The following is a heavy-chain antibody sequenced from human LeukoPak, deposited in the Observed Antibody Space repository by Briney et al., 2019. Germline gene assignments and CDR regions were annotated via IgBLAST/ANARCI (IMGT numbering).Heavy chain of an antibody. CDR1: AFTFTTYW. V-gene: IGHV3-74*01. CDR2: LKSDGST. D-gene: IGHD3-22*01. CDR3: ARAPSEIGGYYPEYFRH. J-gene: IGHJ1*01. Sequence: GRSLTLSCTASAFTFTTYWMHWVRQAPRYQPVQLSCLKSDGSTNYAASVKGRFTISRDNANNTLSLQMNSLRPEDTGVYYCARAPSEIGGYYPEYFRHWGQGTLVTVSS.